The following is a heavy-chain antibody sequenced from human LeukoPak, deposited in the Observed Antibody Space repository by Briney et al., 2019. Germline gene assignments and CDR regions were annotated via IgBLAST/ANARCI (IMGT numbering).Heavy chain of an antibody. V-gene: IGHV3-30*18. Sequence: GSLRLSCAASEFTFSSYGTHWVRQAPGKGLEWVAVASYDGSNKYYADSVKGRFTISRDNSKNTLYLQMDSLRAEDTAVYYCAKDLSGLRSCPIRRCYYAMDVWGQGTTVTVSS. CDR3: AKDLSGLRSCPIRRCYYAMDV. D-gene: IGHD2-15*01. J-gene: IGHJ6*02. CDR1: EFTFSSYG. CDR2: ASYDGSNK.